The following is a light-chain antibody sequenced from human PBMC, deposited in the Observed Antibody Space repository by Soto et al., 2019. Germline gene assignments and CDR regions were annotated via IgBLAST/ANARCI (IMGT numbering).Light chain of an antibody. V-gene: IGLV1-51*01. J-gene: IGLJ1*01. CDR1: SSNIGGNS. Sequence: QSVLTQPPSVSAAPGQKVTISCSGSSSNIGGNSVSWYQQLPGTAPKLLIYDDDKRPSEIHDRFSGSKSVTSATLGITGFQTGDEADYYCGSWDSSLSAYVFATGTKVPS. CDR3: GSWDSSLSAYV. CDR2: DDD.